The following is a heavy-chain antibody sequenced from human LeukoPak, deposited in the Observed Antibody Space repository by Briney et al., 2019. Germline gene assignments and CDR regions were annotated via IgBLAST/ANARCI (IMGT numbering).Heavy chain of an antibody. CDR2: INAGSGNT. CDR1: GYTFTSYA. CDR3: ARRGEWSLYYFDH. V-gene: IGHV1-3*01. D-gene: IGHD3-10*01. J-gene: IGHJ4*02. Sequence: ASVKVSCKASGYTFTSYAIHWVRQAPGQRPEWMGWINAGSGNTKYSQKFQGKVTITRDTAAGTAYMELRSLRSEDTAMYYCARRGEWSLYYFDHWGQGTLVTVSS.